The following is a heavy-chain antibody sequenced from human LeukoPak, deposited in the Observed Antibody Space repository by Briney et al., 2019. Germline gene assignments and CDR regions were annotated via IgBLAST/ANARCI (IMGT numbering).Heavy chain of an antibody. CDR2: INPNSGGT. CDR3: ARIYSSGWYVGY. D-gene: IGHD6-19*01. CDR1: GYTFTDYY. J-gene: IGHJ4*02. Sequence: ASVKVSCKASGYTFTDYYMHWVRQAPGQGLEWMGWINPNSGGTNSAQKFQGRVTMTRDTSNSTAYMELSRLRSDDTAMYYCARIYSSGWYVGYWGQGTLVTVSS. V-gene: IGHV1-2*02.